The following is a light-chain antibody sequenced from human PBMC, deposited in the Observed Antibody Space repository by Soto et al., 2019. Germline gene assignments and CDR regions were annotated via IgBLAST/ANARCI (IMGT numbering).Light chain of an antibody. CDR1: SSDVGGQKY. J-gene: IGLJ1*01. CDR3: SSYAGSSNV. Sequence: QPVLTQPPSASGTPGQSVAVSCTAPSSDVGGQKYGPRYQRSAGKAPKLRICEVNRRPSGVPDRFSGSKSGNTASLTVSGLQAEDAADYYCSSYAGSSNVFGSGTKVTVL. CDR2: EVN. V-gene: IGLV2-8*01.